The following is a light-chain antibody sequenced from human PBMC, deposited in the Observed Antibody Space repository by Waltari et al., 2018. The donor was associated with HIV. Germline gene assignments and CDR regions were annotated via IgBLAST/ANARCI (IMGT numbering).Light chain of an antibody. CDR3: QTWGTGIQV. V-gene: IGLV4-69*01. Sequence: QLVLTQSPSASASLGASVQLTCTLSSGHSSYAIAWHPQQPEKGPRYLMKLNSDGSHSKGDGIPDRFSGSSSGAERYLTISSLQSEDEADYYCQTWGTGIQVFGGGTKLTVL. CDR1: SGHSSYA. J-gene: IGLJ3*02. CDR2: LNSDGSH.